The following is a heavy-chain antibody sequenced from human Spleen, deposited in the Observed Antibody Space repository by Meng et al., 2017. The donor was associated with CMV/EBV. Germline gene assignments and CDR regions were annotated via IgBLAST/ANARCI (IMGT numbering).Heavy chain of an antibody. V-gene: IGHV4-61*01. CDR3: ARDGGWFDP. Sequence: GSLRLSCTVSGGSVSSGSYYWSWIRQPPGKGLEWIGYIYYSGSTNYNPSLKSRVTISVDTSKNQFSLKLSSVTAADTAVYYCARDGGWFDPWGRGTLVTVSS. J-gene: IGHJ5*02. CDR2: IYYSGST. D-gene: IGHD3-16*01. CDR1: GGSVSSGSYY.